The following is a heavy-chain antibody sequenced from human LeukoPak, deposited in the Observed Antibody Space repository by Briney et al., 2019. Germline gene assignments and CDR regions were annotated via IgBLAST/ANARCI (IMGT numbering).Heavy chain of an antibody. CDR2: INPSGGST. CDR1: GYSFTSYY. V-gene: IGHV1-46*01. CDR3: AREEDFWSGYRSGYFDY. D-gene: IGHD3-3*01. J-gene: IGHJ4*02. Sequence: ASVKVSCKASGYSFTSYYLHWVRQAPGQGLEWMGVINPSGGSTVYAQKFQGRVTITADKSTSTAYMELSSLRSEDTAVYYCAREEDFWSGYRSGYFDYWGQGTLVTVSS.